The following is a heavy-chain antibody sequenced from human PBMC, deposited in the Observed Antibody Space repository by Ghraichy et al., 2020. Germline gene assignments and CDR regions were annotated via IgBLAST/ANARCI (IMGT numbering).Heavy chain of an antibody. CDR1: GFTFANAW. V-gene: IGHV3-15*01. CDR3: NTGDRINPVLVAEAVETFAY. Sequence: LSLTCAASGFTFANAWMTWVRQAPGKGLEWLGRIQSKSDGGTTDYAGSVKGRFTISRDDSKDTVFLVMNGLRTEDTGVYYCNTGDRINPVLVAEAVETFAYWGYGTQVTVSS. D-gene: IGHD6-13*01. J-gene: IGHJ4*01. CDR2: IQSKSDGGTT.